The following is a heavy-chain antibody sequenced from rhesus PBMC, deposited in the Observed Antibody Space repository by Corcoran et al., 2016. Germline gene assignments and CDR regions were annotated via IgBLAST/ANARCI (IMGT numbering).Heavy chain of an antibody. D-gene: IGHD3-3*01. J-gene: IGHJ3*01. CDR2: IYGSGGST. CDR3: ASRITIFGLVISAFDF. Sequence: QVQLQESGPAVVKPSETLSLTCAVSGGSISSSNGWSWIRQSPGKGLEWIGGIYGSGGSTEYNPSLKSRVTISKDTSKNQFSLKLSSVTAADTAVYYCASRITIFGLVISAFDFWGQGLRVTVSS. CDR1: GGSISSSNG. V-gene: IGHV4-93*01.